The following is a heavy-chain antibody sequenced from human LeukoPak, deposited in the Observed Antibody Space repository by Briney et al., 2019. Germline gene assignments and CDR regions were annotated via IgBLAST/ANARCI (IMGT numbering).Heavy chain of an antibody. J-gene: IGHJ4*02. CDR3: AHIEASDYVWGSYRPRRDY. CDR1: GFSLSTSGVG. CDR2: IYWDDDK. V-gene: IGHV2-5*02. Sequence: SGPTLVKPTQTLTLTCTFSGFSLSTSGVGVGWIRQPPGKAMEWLALIYWDDDKRYSPYLKSRLTITKDTSKNQVVLTMTNMDPVDTARYYCAHIEASDYVWGSYRPRRDYWGQGTLVTVSS. D-gene: IGHD3-16*02.